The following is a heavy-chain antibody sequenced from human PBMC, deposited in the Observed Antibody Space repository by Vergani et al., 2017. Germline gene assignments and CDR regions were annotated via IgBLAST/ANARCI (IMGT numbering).Heavy chain of an antibody. CDR1: GGTFSSYA. D-gene: IGHD2-15*01. Sequence: QVQLVQSGAEVKKPGSSVKVSCKASGGTFSSYAISRVRQAPGQGLEWMGGIIPIFGTANYAQKFQGRVTITADESTSTAYMELSSLRSEDTAVYYCARAVRDCSVGSCGNAFDMWGQGTMVTVSS. CDR2: IIPIFGTA. J-gene: IGHJ3*02. CDR3: ARAVRDCSVGSCGNAFDM. V-gene: IGHV1-69*01.